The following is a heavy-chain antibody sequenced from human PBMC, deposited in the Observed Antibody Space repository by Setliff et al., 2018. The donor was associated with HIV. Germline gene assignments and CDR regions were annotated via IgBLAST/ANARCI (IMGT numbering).Heavy chain of an antibody. J-gene: IGHJ2*01. CDR2: IIPIFGTT. Sequence: SVKVSCKASGGTFSTHAINWVRQAPGQGLEWMGGIIPIFGTTHYAQKFQGRVTITTDESTNTAYMELGSLRSDDTAVYYCARGRRSDYYDSDGYLYYYFDLWGRGTLVTVSS. CDR1: GGTFSTHA. V-gene: IGHV1-69*05. D-gene: IGHD3-22*01. CDR3: ARGRRSDYYDSDGYLYYYFDL.